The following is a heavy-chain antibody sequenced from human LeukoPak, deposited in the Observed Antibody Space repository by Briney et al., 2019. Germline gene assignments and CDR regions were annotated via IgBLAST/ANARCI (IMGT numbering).Heavy chain of an antibody. D-gene: IGHD2-2*01. Sequence: SETLSLTCAVYGGSFRGYYWSWICQPPGKALEWIGEISHTGSTSHNPSLKSRVTISIDTSKNQFSLKLRSVSAADTAVYYCARPIDCSATTCSSPFAYWGQGSLVTVSA. J-gene: IGHJ4*02. CDR2: ISHTGST. CDR1: GGSFRGYY. V-gene: IGHV4-34*01. CDR3: ARPIDCSATTCSSPFAY.